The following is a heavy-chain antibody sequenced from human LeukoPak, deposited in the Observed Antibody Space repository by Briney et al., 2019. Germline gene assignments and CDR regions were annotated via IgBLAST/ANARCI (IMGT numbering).Heavy chain of an antibody. D-gene: IGHD3-10*02. J-gene: IGHJ6*04. CDR3: AELGITMIGGV. CDR1: GFTFSSFG. Sequence: GGSLRLSCAASGFTFSSFGMHWVRQAPGKGLEWVALISYDGSNKYYADSVKGRFTISRDNAKNSLYLQMNSLRAEDTAVYYCAELGITMIGGVWGKGTTVTISS. V-gene: IGHV3-30*18. CDR2: ISYDGSNK.